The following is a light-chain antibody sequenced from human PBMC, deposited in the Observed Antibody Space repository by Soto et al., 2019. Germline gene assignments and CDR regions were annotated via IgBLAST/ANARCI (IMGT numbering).Light chain of an antibody. CDR3: HQRQSWPRT. Sequence: EIVLTQSPATLSSFPGERATLSCRASQAVNTRLAWYQHKPGQAPRLLIYLTSNMATGIPARFSGSGSGTDFTLTISSLEPEDSAVYYCHQRQSWPRTFGQGTKVDIK. J-gene: IGKJ1*01. V-gene: IGKV3-11*01. CDR1: QAVNTR. CDR2: LTS.